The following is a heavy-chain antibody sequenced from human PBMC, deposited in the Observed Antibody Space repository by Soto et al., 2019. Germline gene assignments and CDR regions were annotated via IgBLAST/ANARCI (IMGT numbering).Heavy chain of an antibody. CDR1: GFTFSSYG. V-gene: IGHV3-33*01. D-gene: IGHD2-15*01. CDR2: IWYDGSNK. Sequence: QVQLVESGGGVVQPGRSLRLSCAASGFTFSSYGMHWVRQAPGKGLEWVAVIWYDGSNKYYADSVKGRFTISRDNSKNTLYLQMNSLRDEYTAVYYCARCYSGWDSQSRYGMDVWGQGPTVTVSS. J-gene: IGHJ6*02. CDR3: ARCYSGWDSQSRYGMDV.